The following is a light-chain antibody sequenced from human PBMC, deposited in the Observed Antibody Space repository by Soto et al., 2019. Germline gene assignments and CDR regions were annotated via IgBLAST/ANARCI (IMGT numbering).Light chain of an antibody. CDR1: SSDVGGYNY. Sequence: QSVRTQPASVSGSPGQSITISCTGTSSDVGGYNYVSWYQQHPGKAPKLMIYDVSNRPSGVSNRFSGSKSGNTASLTISGLQAEDEADYYCRSYTSSSTYVVFGGGTKLTVL. J-gene: IGLJ2*01. V-gene: IGLV2-14*01. CDR2: DVS. CDR3: RSYTSSSTYVV.